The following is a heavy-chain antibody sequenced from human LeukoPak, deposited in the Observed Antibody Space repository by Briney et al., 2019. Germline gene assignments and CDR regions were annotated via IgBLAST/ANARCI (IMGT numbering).Heavy chain of an antibody. V-gene: IGHV3-21*01. CDR2: NRSSSSHI. CDR1: GFTFSSYS. Sequence: GGSLRLSCAASGFTFSSYSMNWVRQAPGKGLELVSSNRSSSSHIYYADSVKGRFTICRDNAKKSLYLQMNSLRAEDTAVYYCARIGDYGDSSYYFDYWGQGTLVIVSS. J-gene: IGHJ4*02. CDR3: ARIGDYGDSSYYFDY. D-gene: IGHD4-17*01.